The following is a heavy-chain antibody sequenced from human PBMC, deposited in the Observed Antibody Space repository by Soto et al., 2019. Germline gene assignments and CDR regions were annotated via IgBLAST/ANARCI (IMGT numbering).Heavy chain of an antibody. J-gene: IGHJ3*02. CDR1: GLTFSSYW. D-gene: IGHD4-17*01. Sequence: PGGSLRLSCAASGLTFSSYWMHWVRQAPGKGLVWVSRINSDGSSTSYADSVKGRFTISRDNAKNTLYLQMNSLRAEGTAVYYCARDYGEAGSTAVFDMWGQGTMVTVSS. CDR3: ARDYGEAGSTAVFDM. CDR2: INSDGSST. V-gene: IGHV3-74*01.